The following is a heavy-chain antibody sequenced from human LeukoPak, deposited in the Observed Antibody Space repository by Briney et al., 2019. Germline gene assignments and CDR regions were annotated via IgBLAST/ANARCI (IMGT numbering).Heavy chain of an antibody. Sequence: GSVKVSCKAAGYTFTGYYLHWVRQAPGQGLEWVGWINPNSGDTNYAQKFQGRVTMTRDTSIRTAYMDLSRLTSDDTAIYYCARDWRGSYFPDFWGQGTLVTVSS. CDR3: ARDWRGSYFPDF. D-gene: IGHD1-26*01. V-gene: IGHV1-2*02. CDR1: GYTFTGYY. J-gene: IGHJ4*02. CDR2: INPNSGDT.